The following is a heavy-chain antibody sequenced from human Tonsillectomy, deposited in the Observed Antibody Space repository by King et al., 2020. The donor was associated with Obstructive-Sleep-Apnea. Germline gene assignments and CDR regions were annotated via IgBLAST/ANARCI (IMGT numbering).Heavy chain of an antibody. CDR2: VSYDGTNK. Sequence: VQLVESGGGVVQPGRSLRLSCAASGFTFRTFPIHWVRQAPGKGLEWVAVVSYDGTNKYYGESVEGRFTISRDNSKNTLYLHMHSLRYEDTAVYYCARDVEDYGDCVRENGMDVWGQGTTVTVSS. V-gene: IGHV3-30-3*01. CDR3: ARDVEDYGDCVRENGMDV. D-gene: IGHD4-17*01. CDR1: GFTFRTFP. J-gene: IGHJ6*02.